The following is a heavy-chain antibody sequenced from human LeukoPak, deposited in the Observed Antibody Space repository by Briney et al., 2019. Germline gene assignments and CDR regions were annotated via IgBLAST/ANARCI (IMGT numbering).Heavy chain of an antibody. Sequence: GESLKISFKGSGYRFTNYWIVWVRQMPGKGLEWMGIIYPGDSDPRYSPSFQGQVTISADKSISTAFLQWSSLKASDTAMYYCARGSGTFPFFDYWGQGTLVTVSS. V-gene: IGHV5-51*01. CDR3: ARGSGTFPFFDY. CDR2: IYPGDSDP. D-gene: IGHD1-26*01. J-gene: IGHJ4*02. CDR1: GYRFTNYW.